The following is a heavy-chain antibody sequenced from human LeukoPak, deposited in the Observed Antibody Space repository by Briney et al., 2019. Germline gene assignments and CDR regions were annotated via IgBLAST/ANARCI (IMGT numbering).Heavy chain of an antibody. V-gene: IGHV1-69*13. CDR3: ARMGKIDRYLLDY. D-gene: IGHD1-14*01. J-gene: IGHJ4*02. CDR1: GGTFSSYA. CDR2: IIPIFGTA. Sequence: SVKVSCKASGGTFSSYAISWVRQAPGQGLEWMGGIIPIFGTANYAQKFQGRVTITADESTSTAYMELSSLRSEDTAVYYCARMGKIDRYLLDYWGQGTLVTVSS.